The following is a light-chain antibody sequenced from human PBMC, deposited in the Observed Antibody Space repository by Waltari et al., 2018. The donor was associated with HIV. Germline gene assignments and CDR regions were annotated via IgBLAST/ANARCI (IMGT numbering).Light chain of an antibody. Sequence: QPALTQPASVSGSPGQSITIACTGTRSDVGGYNYVSWYQQHPGKAPNLSSYEVRNRPSGVSNRFSGSKSGNTASLTISGLQAEDEADYYCSSYTSSSTSWVFGGGTKLTVL. CDR2: EVR. V-gene: IGLV2-14*01. J-gene: IGLJ3*02. CDR1: RSDVGGYNY. CDR3: SSYTSSSTSWV.